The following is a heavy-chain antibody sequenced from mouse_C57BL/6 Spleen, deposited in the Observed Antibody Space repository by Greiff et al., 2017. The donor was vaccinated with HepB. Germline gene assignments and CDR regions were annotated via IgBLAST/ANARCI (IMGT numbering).Heavy chain of an antibody. V-gene: IGHV1-54*01. CDR2: INPGSGGT. J-gene: IGHJ2*01. CDR1: GYAFTNYL. D-gene: IGHD1-1*01. Sequence: VQLQQSGAELVRPGTSVKVSCKASGYAFTNYLIEWVKQRPGQGLEWIGVINPGSGGTNYNEKFKGKATLTADKSSSTAYMQLSSLTSEDSAVYYCAPYYYGSSYVDYWGQGTTLTVSS. CDR3: APYYYGSSYVDY.